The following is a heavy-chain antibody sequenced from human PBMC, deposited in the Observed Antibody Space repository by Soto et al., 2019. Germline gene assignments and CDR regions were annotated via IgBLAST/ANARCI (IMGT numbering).Heavy chain of an antibody. Sequence: GGSLRLSCAASGFTFSSYSMNWVREAPGKGLEWVSSISSSSSYIYYADSVKGRFTISRDNAKNSLYLQMNSLRAEDTAVYYCAREAVDTAGTNQNDYWGQGTLVTVSS. CDR3: AREAVDTAGTNQNDY. CDR2: ISSSSSYI. V-gene: IGHV3-21*01. D-gene: IGHD5-18*01. J-gene: IGHJ4*02. CDR1: GFTFSSYS.